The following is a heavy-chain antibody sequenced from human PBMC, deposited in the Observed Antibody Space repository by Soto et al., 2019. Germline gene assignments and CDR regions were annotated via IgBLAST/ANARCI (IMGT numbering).Heavy chain of an antibody. CDR3: ARAGIVAAAGIGAFDI. CDR1: GDSVSSNSAA. CDR2: TYYRSKWYN. J-gene: IGHJ3*02. D-gene: IGHD6-13*01. V-gene: IGHV6-1*01. Sequence: SQTLSLTCAISGDSVSSNSAAWNWIRQSPSRGLEWLGRTYYRSKWYNDYAVSVKSRITINPDTSKNQFSLQLNSVTPEDTAVYYCARAGIVAAAGIGAFDIWGQGTMVTVSS.